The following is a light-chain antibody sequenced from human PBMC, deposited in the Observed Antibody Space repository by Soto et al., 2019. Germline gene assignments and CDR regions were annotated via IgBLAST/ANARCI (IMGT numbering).Light chain of an antibody. Sequence: QSALTQPVSVSGSPGQSITISCPGSSSDVGAYYFVSWDQHRPGKAPKLILYEVTTRPSGISSRFSGSKSGNTASLTISGLQADDEAYYYCSSYTSSNTPYVFGTGTKVTVL. CDR2: EVT. CDR1: SSDVGAYYF. V-gene: IGLV2-14*01. CDR3: SSYTSSNTPYV. J-gene: IGLJ1*01.